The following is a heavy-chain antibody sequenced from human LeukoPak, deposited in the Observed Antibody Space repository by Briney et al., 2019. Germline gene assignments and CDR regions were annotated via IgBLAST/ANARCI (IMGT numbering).Heavy chain of an antibody. CDR3: ARPAYSGSYPFDY. J-gene: IGHJ4*02. CDR1: GGSISSSSYY. Sequence: SETLSLTCTVSGGSISSSSYYWGWIRQPPGKGLEWVGSIYYSGSTYYNPSLKSRVTISVDTSKNQFSLKLSSVTAADTAVYYCARPAYSGSYPFDYWGQGTLVTVSS. D-gene: IGHD1-26*01. CDR2: IYYSGST. V-gene: IGHV4-39*01.